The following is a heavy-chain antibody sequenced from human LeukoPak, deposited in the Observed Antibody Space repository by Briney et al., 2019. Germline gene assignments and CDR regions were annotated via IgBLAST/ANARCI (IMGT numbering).Heavy chain of an antibody. D-gene: IGHD2-2*01. CDR2: IYPGDSDT. CDR3: ARLVRCSSTSCSNWFDP. V-gene: IGHV5-51*01. CDR1: GYSFTSYW. Sequence: GESLKISCKGSGYSFTSYWIGWVRQMPGKGLEWMGIIYPGDSDTRYSPSFQGQVTISADKSISTAYLQWSSLKASDTAMYYCARLVRCSSTSCSNWFDPWGQGTLVTVSS. J-gene: IGHJ5*02.